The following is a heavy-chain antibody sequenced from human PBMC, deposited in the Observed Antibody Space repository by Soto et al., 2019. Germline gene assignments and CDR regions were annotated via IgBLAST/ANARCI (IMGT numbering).Heavy chain of an antibody. J-gene: IGHJ6*02. CDR3: TTIVASAIIHSYGLDV. CDR1: GFTFSDYY. CDR2: ISSSGSTI. D-gene: IGHD6-13*01. V-gene: IGHV3-11*01. Sequence: GGSLRLSCAASGFTFSDYYMSWIRQAPGKGLEWVSYISSSGSTIYYADSVKGRFTISRDNAKNSLYLQMNSLRAEDTAVYYCTTIVASAIIHSYGLDVWGQGTTVTVSS.